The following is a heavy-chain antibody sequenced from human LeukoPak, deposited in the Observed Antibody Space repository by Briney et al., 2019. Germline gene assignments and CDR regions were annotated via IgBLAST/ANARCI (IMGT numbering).Heavy chain of an antibody. V-gene: IGHV4-30-4*01. CDR3: ARDLDGMDV. CDR2: IYYSGST. CDR1: GGSISSGDYY. Sequence: SETLSLTCAVSGGSISSGDYYWRWIRQPPGKGLEWIGYIYYSGSTYYNPSLKSRVTISVDTSKNQFSLKLSSVTAADTAVYYCARDLDGMDVWGQGTTVTVSS. J-gene: IGHJ6*02.